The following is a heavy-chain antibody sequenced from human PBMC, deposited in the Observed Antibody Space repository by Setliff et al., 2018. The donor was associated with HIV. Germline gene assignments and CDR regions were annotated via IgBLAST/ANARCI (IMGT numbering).Heavy chain of an antibody. CDR2: IVPIFSTA. D-gene: IGHD5-18*01. J-gene: IGHJ6*02. Sequence: SVKVSCKASGGTFSTYAISWLRQAPGQGLEWMGGIVPIFSTANYAQKFQGRVTITTDGSTSTAYMDLSSLRSEDTAVYYCARALWVDGDYYYGMDVWGQGTTVTVSS. V-gene: IGHV1-69*05. CDR1: GGTFSTYA. CDR3: ARALWVDGDYYYGMDV.